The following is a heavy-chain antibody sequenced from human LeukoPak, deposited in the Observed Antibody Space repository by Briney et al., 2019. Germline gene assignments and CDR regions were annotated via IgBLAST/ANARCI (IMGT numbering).Heavy chain of an antibody. V-gene: IGHV1-8*01. D-gene: IGHD2-2*02. CDR1: GYTFINFD. CDR2: MNPNSGNT. J-gene: IGHJ4*02. CDR3: ARGTPYCTSASCYNF. Sequence: ASVTVSCKASGYTFINFDINWVRQAAGQGLEWMGWMNPNSGNTGYAQKFQGRVTMTRDTSINTAYMELNTLRSEDTAVYFCARGTPYCTSASCYNFWGQGTLVTVSS.